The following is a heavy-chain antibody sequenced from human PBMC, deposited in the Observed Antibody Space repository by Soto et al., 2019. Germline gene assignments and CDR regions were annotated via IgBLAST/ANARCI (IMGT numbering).Heavy chain of an antibody. V-gene: IGHV3-23*01. D-gene: IGHD1-26*01. CDR3: AKDFTPDSRWDIDY. CDR1: GFIFSTYT. Sequence: EVQLLESGGGLVQPAGSLRLSCAASGFIFSTYTMSWFRQAPGKGLEWVSSIYGSGKSTFYSASVKGRFTISRDNSGNTVYLQMSSLRAEDTAIYYCAKDFTPDSRWDIDYWGQGRLVTVSS. J-gene: IGHJ4*02. CDR2: IYGSGKST.